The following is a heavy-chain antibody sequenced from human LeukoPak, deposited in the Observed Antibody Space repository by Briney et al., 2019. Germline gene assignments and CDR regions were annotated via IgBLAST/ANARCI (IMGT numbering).Heavy chain of an antibody. CDR2: IIPIFGTA. D-gene: IGHD3-10*01. Sequence: SVKVSCKASGGTFSSYAISWVRQAPGQGLEWMGGIIPIFGTANYAQKFQGRVTITTDESTSAAYMELSSLRSEDTAVYYCARESRGSGERGLVYIWGQGTLVTVSS. V-gene: IGHV1-69*05. CDR3: ARESRGSGERGLVYI. J-gene: IGHJ4*02. CDR1: GGTFSSYA.